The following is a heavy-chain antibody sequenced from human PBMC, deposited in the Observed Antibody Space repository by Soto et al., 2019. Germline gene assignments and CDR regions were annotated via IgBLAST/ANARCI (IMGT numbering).Heavy chain of an antibody. CDR2: IIPIFGTA. J-gene: IGHJ5*02. D-gene: IGHD3-16*01. V-gene: IGHV1-69*13. Sequence: ASVTVSCQTSGGTFSRYAISWVRQAPGQGLEWMGGIIPIFGTANYAQKFQGRVTITADESTSTAYMELSSLRSEDTAVYYCARDLRSGNYDNWFDPWGQGTLVTVSS. CDR3: ARDLRSGNYDNWFDP. CDR1: GGTFSRYA.